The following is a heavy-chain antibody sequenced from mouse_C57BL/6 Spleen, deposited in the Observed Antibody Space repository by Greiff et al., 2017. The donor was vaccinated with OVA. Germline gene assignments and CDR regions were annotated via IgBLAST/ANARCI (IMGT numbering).Heavy chain of an antibody. D-gene: IGHD1-1*01. CDR3: ARRGLYYYGSSYDAMDY. CDR1: GYTFTSYW. Sequence: QVQLKQPGAELVRPGSSVKLSCKASGYTFTSYWMHWVKQRPIQGLEWIGNIDPSDSETHYNQKFKDKATLTVDKSSSTAYMQLSSLTSEDSAVYYCARRGLYYYGSSYDAMDYWGQGTSVTVSS. V-gene: IGHV1-52*01. J-gene: IGHJ4*01. CDR2: IDPSDSET.